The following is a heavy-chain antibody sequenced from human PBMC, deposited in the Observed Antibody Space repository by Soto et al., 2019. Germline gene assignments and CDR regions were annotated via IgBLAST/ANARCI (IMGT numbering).Heavy chain of an antibody. CDR3: ARVRRIGMSGSPGDS. J-gene: IGHJ4*02. V-gene: IGHV4-38-2*01. Sequence: PSETLSLTCDVSGYAISSGFYWAWIRQPPGKRLGWIGNIYFTGTTSYNPSLKTRVTMSVDTSKNQFSLRLSSVTAADTAVFYCARVRRIGMSGSPGDSWGQGTQVTVSS. D-gene: IGHD3-10*01. CDR2: IYFTGTT. CDR1: GYAISSGFY.